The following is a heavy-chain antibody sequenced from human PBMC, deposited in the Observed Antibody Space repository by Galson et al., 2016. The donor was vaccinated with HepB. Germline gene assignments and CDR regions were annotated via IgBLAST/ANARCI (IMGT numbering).Heavy chain of an antibody. J-gene: IGHJ4*02. D-gene: IGHD1-26*01. CDR1: GFTVSSHH. CDR3: AKISGSYLNLLGHFFDY. Sequence: SLRLSCAVSGFTVSSHHMTWVRQAPGKGLEWVSVIYSGGNTYYADSVKGRFTVSRDTSENTLWLQVNSLRVEDTALYYCAKISGSYLNLLGHFFDYWGQGTLVTVSS. CDR2: IYSGGNT. V-gene: IGHV3-53*01.